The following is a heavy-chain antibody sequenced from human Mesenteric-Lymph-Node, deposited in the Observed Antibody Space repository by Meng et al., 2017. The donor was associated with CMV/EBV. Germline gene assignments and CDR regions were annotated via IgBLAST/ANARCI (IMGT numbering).Heavy chain of an antibody. J-gene: IGHJ6*02. CDR2: IRYDGSKK. V-gene: IGHV3-30*02. Sequence: GGSLRLSCAASGFTFSSYGMHWVRQAPGKGLEWVTFIRYDGSKKDYRDSVKGRFTISRDNSKNMVYVQMNSLRVEDTAVYYCAKDDYGMDVWGQGTTVTVSS. CDR1: GFTFSSYG. CDR3: AKDDYGMDV.